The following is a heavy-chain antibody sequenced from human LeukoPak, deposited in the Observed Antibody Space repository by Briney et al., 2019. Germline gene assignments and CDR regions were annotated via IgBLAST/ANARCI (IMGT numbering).Heavy chain of an antibody. D-gene: IGHD6-19*01. CDR1: GGSIDISRYY. J-gene: IGHJ4*02. CDR2: IHYTGST. CDR3: ARDASISAWSYFDY. Sequence: SETLSLTCTVSGGSIDISRYYWGWIRQQPGKGLEWIGYIHYTGSTQNNPSLKSRVTLSVDTSKNQFSLKLSSVTAADTAVYYCARDASISAWSYFDYWGQGTLVTVSS. V-gene: IGHV4-31*03.